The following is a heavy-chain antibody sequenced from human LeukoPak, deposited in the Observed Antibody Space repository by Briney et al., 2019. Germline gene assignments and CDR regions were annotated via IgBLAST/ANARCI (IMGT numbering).Heavy chain of an antibody. CDR1: GFTFSSYS. CDR2: IISSGTIA. D-gene: IGHD1-26*01. Sequence: PGGSLRLSCVASGFTFSSYSMNWVRQAPGKGLEWISYIISSGTIAYYADSVKGRFTISRDNAKNSLYLQMNSLRAEDTAVYYCARDSEWGLLRSDYWGQGTLVTVSS. J-gene: IGHJ4*02. V-gene: IGHV3-48*04. CDR3: ARDSEWGLLRSDY.